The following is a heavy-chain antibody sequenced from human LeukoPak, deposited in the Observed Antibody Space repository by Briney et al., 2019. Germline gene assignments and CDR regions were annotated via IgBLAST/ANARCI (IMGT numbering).Heavy chain of an antibody. CDR3: ASCIAAAGAFDY. D-gene: IGHD6-13*01. Sequence: PGRSLRLSCAASGFTFSSYGMHWVRQAPGKGLEWVAVIWYDGSNKYCADSVKGRFTISRDNSKNTLYLQMNSLRAEDTAVYYCASCIAAAGAFDYWGQGTLVTVSS. CDR2: IWYDGSNK. V-gene: IGHV3-33*01. J-gene: IGHJ4*02. CDR1: GFTFSSYG.